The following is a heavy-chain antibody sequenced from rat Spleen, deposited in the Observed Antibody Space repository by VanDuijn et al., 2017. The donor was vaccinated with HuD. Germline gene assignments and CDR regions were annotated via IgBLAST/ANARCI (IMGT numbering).Heavy chain of an antibody. CDR1: GLTFRDYG. Sequence: EVQLVESGDDLVQPGGSVKLSCAASGLTFRDYGMAWVRQAPKKGLEWVAYIRYDGGTTYYRDPVKGRFTISRDNAESTLYLHMDSLRSEDTATYYCTTVGALQWSFAYWGQGTLVTVSS. J-gene: IGHJ3*01. D-gene: IGHD1-1*01. CDR2: IRYDGGTT. V-gene: IGHV5-20*01. CDR3: TTVGALQWSFAY.